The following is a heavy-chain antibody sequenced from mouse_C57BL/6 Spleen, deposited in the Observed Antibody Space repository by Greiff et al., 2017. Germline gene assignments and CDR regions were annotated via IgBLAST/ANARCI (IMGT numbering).Heavy chain of an antibody. CDR1: GYTFTDYE. D-gene: IGHD1-1*01. CDR3: TRRRSYYFDY. Sequence: VQVQQSGAELVRPGASVTLSCKASGYTFTDYEMHWVKQTPVHGLEWIGAIDPETGGTAYNQKFKGKAILTADKSSSTAYMELRSLTSEDSAVYYCTRRRSYYFDYWGQGTTLTVSS. J-gene: IGHJ2*01. V-gene: IGHV1-15*01. CDR2: IDPETGGT.